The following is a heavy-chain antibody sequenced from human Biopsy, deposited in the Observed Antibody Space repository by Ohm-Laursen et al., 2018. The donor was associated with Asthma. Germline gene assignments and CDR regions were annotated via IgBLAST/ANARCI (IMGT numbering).Heavy chain of an antibody. CDR1: GFTFSSYS. D-gene: IGHD3-3*01. Sequence: SLRLSCAASGFTFSSYSMNWVRQAPGKGLEWVSSISSNSSYIYYADSVKGRFTISRDNAKNSLYLQMNSLRAEDTAVYYCARVDTIFGVVIPIYYYYGMDVWGQGTTVTVSS. J-gene: IGHJ6*02. V-gene: IGHV3-21*01. CDR2: ISSNSSYI. CDR3: ARVDTIFGVVIPIYYYYGMDV.